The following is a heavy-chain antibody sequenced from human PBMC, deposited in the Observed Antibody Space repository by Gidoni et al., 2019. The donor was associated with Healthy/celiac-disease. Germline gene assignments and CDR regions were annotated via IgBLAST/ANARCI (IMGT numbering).Heavy chain of an antibody. D-gene: IGHD3-9*01. J-gene: IGHJ4*02. CDR3: AHSTTYYDILTGYYQYYFDY. Sequence: QITLKESGPTLVKPTQTLTLTCTFSGFSLSTSGVGVGWIRQPPGKALEWLALIYWDDDKRYSPSLKSRLTITKDTSKNQVVLTMTNMDPVDTATYYCAHSTTYYDILTGYYQYYFDYWGQGTLVTVSS. CDR1: GFSLSTSGVG. V-gene: IGHV2-5*02. CDR2: IYWDDDK.